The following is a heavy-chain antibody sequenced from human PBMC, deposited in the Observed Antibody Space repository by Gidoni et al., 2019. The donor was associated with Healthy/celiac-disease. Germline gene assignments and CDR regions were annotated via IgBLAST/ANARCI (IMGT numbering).Heavy chain of an antibody. D-gene: IGHD2-2*01. CDR2: INHSGST. V-gene: IGHV4-34*01. CDR1: GGSFSGYY. Sequence: QVQLQQWGAGLLKPSETLSLTCAVYGGSFSGYYWSWIRQPPGKGLEWIGEINHSGSTNYNPSLKSRVTISVDTSKNQFSLKLSSVTAADTAVYYCARGRRCGSSSTSCYWFYYYGMDVWGQGTTVTVSS. CDR3: ARGRRCGSSSTSCYWFYYYGMDV. J-gene: IGHJ6*02.